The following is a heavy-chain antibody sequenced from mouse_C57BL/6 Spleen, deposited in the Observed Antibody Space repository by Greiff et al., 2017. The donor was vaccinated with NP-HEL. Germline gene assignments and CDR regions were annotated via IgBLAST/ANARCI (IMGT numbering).Heavy chain of an antibody. V-gene: IGHV7-3*01. CDR2: IRNKANGYTT. Sequence: EVMLVESGGGLVQPGGSLSLSCAASGFTFTDYYMSWVRQPPGKALEWLGFIRNKANGYTTEYSASVKGRFTISRDNSQSILYLQMNALRAEDSATYYCARFNWDDPFDYWGQGTTLTVSS. D-gene: IGHD4-1*01. CDR3: ARFNWDDPFDY. CDR1: GFTFTDYY. J-gene: IGHJ2*01.